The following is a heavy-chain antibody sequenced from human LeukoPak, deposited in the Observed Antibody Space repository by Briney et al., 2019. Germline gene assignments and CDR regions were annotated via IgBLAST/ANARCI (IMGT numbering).Heavy chain of an antibody. V-gene: IGHV4-59*08. D-gene: IGHD4-17*01. CDR1: GGSISDYY. CDR3: ARLATYGDYSD. CDR2: IYYRGST. J-gene: IGHJ4*02. Sequence: SETLSLTCTVSGGSISDYYWSWTRQPPGKGPEWIGYIYYRGSTNYNPSLKSRVSMSIDTSKNQFSLRLSSVTAADTAVYYCARLATYGDYSDWGQGTLVTVSS.